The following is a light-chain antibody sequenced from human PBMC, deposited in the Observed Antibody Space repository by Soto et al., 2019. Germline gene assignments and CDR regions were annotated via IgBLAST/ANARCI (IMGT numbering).Light chain of an antibody. Sequence: DIQMTQSPSTLSASVGDRVTITCRASQTISSWLAWYQQKPGKAPNLLIYDASSLESGVPSRFSGRGSGTQFTLTISSLQPDDFATYYCQPYNSFSGTFGPGT. CDR2: DAS. CDR3: QPYNSFSGT. J-gene: IGKJ1*01. CDR1: QTISSW. V-gene: IGKV1-5*01.